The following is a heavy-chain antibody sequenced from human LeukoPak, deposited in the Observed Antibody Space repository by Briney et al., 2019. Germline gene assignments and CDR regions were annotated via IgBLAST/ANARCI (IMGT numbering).Heavy chain of an antibody. Sequence: GSLRLSCAASGFSFSDAWMSWIRQPPGKGLEWIGYIYNSGSTNYNPSRESRITISVDTSKNQFSLKLSSVTAADTAVYYCARGLGDSVEDWYFDLWGRGTLVTVSS. CDR2: IYNSGST. CDR3: ARGLGDSVEDWYFDL. V-gene: IGHV4-59*01. CDR1: GFSFSDAW. J-gene: IGHJ2*01. D-gene: IGHD4-17*01.